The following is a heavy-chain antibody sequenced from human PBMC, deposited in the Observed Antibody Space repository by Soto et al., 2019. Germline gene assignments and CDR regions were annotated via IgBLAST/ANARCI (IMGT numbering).Heavy chain of an antibody. CDR2: ISSSSSYI. J-gene: IGHJ3*02. Sequence: GGSLRLSCAASGFTFSSYSMNWVRQAPGKGLEWVSSISSSSSYIYYADSVKGRFTISRDNAKNSLYLQMNSLRAEDTAVYYCAGGGYCSSTSCFAWGDIWGQGTMVTVSS. D-gene: IGHD2-2*01. CDR3: AGGGYCSSTSCFAWGDI. CDR1: GFTFSSYS. V-gene: IGHV3-21*01.